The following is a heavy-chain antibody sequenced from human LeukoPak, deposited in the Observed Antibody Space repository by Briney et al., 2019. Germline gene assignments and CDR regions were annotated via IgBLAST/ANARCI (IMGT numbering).Heavy chain of an antibody. CDR2: MNPNSGNT. J-gene: IGHJ4*02. V-gene: IGHV1-8*01. CDR1: GYTFTSYD. CDR3: ARGRRYGYGSGRESGY. Sequence: ASVKVSCKASGYTFTSYDINWVRQATGQGLEWVGWMNPNSGNTGYAQKFQGRVTMTRNTSISTAYMELSSLRSEDTAVYYCARGRRYGYGSGRESGYWGQGTLVTVSS. D-gene: IGHD3-10*01.